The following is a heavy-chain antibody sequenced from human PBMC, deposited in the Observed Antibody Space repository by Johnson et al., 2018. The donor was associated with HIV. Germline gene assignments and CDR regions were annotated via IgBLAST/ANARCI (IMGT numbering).Heavy chain of an antibody. J-gene: IGHJ3*02. CDR1: GFTFSRYD. V-gene: IGHV3-13*01. D-gene: IGHD2-2*01. CDR2: IGTAGDT. CDR3: ARGIKYCSSNSCPDAHAWSYAFDI. Sequence: QLVESGGGLVQPGGSLRLSCAASGFTFSRYDMHWVRQATGKGLEWVSAIGTAGDTYYPGSVKGRFTISRENAKNSLYLQMNSLRAGDTAVYYCARGIKYCSSNSCPDAHAWSYAFDIWGQGTMVTVSS.